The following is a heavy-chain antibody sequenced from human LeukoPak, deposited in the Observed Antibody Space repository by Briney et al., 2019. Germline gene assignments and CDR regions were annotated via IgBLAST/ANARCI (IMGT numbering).Heavy chain of an antibody. D-gene: IGHD3-10*01. V-gene: IGHV4-30-4*08. J-gene: IGHJ3*02. Sequence: SETLSLTCTVSGGSISSGDYYWSWIRQPPGKGLEWIRYIYYSGSTYYNPSLKSRVTISVDTSKNQFSLKLNSVTAADTAVYYCAREMYYYGSGSYPNNYDGFDIWGQGTMVTVSS. CDR2: IYYSGST. CDR3: AREMYYYGSGSYPNNYDGFDI. CDR1: GGSISSGDYY.